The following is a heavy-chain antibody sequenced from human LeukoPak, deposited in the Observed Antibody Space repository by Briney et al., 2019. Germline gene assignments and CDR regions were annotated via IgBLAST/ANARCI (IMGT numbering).Heavy chain of an antibody. CDR1: GFTFSRYS. CDR2: VTSSSSYI. D-gene: IGHD2-2*01. V-gene: IGHV3-21*04. J-gene: IGHJ4*02. Sequence: PGGSLRLSCAASGFTFSRYSMNWVRQAPGKGLEWVSSVTSSSSYICYADSVKGRFTISRDNAKNSLYLQMNSLRAEDTAVYHCAKMDGHCSSTSCRKESFDYWGQGTLVTVSS. CDR3: AKMDGHCSSTSCRKESFDY.